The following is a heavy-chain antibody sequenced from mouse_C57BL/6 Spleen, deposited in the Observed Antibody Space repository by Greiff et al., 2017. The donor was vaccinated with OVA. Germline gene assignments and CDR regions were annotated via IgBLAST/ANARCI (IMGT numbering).Heavy chain of an antibody. D-gene: IGHD2-14*01. CDR3: ARVYDGLMDY. J-gene: IGHJ4*01. Sequence: EVKLQESGPELVKPGASVKMSCKASGYTFTDYNMHWVKQSHGKSLEWIGYINPNNGGTSYNQKFKGKATLTVNKSSSTAYMELRSLTSEDSAVYYCARVYDGLMDYWGQGTSVTVSS. V-gene: IGHV1-22*01. CDR1: GYTFTDYN. CDR2: INPNNGGT.